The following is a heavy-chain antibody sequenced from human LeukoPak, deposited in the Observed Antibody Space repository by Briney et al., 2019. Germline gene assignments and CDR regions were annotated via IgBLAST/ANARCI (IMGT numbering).Heavy chain of an antibody. V-gene: IGHV3-48*02. Sequence: GGSLRLSCAASGFTFNNYWMIWVRQAPGKGLEWVSYISSSSSTIYYADSVKGRFTISRDNAKNSLYLQMNSLRDEDTAVYYCATYPTTATSWAFGYYYYMDVWGKGTTATVSS. J-gene: IGHJ6*03. D-gene: IGHD4-17*01. CDR3: ATYPTTATSWAFGYYYYMDV. CDR2: ISSSSSTI. CDR1: GFTFNNYW.